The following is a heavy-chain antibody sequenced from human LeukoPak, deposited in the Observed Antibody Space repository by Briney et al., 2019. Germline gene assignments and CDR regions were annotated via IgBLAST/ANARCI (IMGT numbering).Heavy chain of an antibody. CDR1: GFTFSSYE. Sequence: GGSLRLSCAASGFTFSSYEMNWVRQAPGKGLEWVSYISSSGSTIYHADSVKGRFTISRDNAKNSLYLQMNSRRAEDTAVYYCARDLRSSGYYAFDYWGQGTLVTVSS. D-gene: IGHD3-22*01. J-gene: IGHJ4*02. CDR2: ISSSGSTI. CDR3: ARDLRSSGYYAFDY. V-gene: IGHV3-48*03.